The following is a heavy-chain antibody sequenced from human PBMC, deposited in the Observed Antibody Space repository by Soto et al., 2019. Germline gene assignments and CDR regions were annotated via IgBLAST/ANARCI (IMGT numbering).Heavy chain of an antibody. V-gene: IGHV1-69*04. CDR3: ARDFDDILTGRTYYFDY. CDR2: IIPILGIA. CDR1: GGTFSSYT. Sequence: SVKVSCKASGGTFSSYTISWVRQAPGQGLEWMGRIIPILGIANYAQKFQGRVTITADKSTSTAYMELSSLRSEDTAVYYCARDFDDILTGRTYYFDYWGQGTLVTVSS. J-gene: IGHJ4*02. D-gene: IGHD3-9*01.